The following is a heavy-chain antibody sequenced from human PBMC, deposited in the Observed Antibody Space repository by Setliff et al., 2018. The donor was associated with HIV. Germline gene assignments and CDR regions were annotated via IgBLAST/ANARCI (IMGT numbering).Heavy chain of an antibody. D-gene: IGHD6-6*01. J-gene: IGHJ4*02. CDR2: ISGSGGST. CDR1: GFTFSTYA. V-gene: IGHV3-23*01. CDR3: AISTRPY. Sequence: GESLRLSCAASGFTFSTYAMSWVRQAPGKGLEWVSAISGSGGSTYYADSVKGRFSISRDNSKNTLYLQMNNLRAEDTAVYYCAISTRPYWGQGTLVTVSS.